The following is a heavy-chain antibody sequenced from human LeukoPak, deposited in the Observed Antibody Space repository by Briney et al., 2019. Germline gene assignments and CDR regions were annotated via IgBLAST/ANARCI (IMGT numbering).Heavy chain of an antibody. Sequence: PGGSLRLSCAASGFTFSGSAMHWVRQAPGKGLEWVSGISWNSGSIGYADSVKGRFTISRDNAKNSLYLQMNSLRAEDTALYYCAKDLSSSWLEYYFDYWGQGTLVTVSS. CDR3: AKDLSSSWLEYYFDY. V-gene: IGHV3-9*01. J-gene: IGHJ4*02. D-gene: IGHD6-13*01. CDR1: GFTFSGSA. CDR2: ISWNSGSI.